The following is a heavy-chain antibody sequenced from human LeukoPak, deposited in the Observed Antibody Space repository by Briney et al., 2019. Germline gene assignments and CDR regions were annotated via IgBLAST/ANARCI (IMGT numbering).Heavy chain of an antibody. V-gene: IGHV3-53*01. J-gene: IGHJ4*02. CDR3: ARAGDSSGWYPDY. CDR1: GFTVSSNS. D-gene: IGHD6-19*01. CDR2: IYSDNT. Sequence: PGGSLRLSCTVSGFTVSSNSMSWVRQAPGKGLEWVSFIYSDNTHYSDSVKGRFTISRDNSKNTLYLQMNSLRAEDTAVYYCARAGDSSGWYPDYWGQGTLVTVSS.